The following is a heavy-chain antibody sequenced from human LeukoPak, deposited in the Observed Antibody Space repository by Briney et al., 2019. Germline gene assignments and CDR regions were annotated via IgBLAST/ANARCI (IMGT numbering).Heavy chain of an antibody. CDR2: IKSKTDGGTT. J-gene: IGHJ4*02. CDR1: GFTFSNAW. Sequence: GGSLRLSCAASGFTFSNAWMSWVRQAPGKGLEWVGRIKSKTDGGTTDYAAPVKGRFTISRDDSKNTLYLQMNSLKTEDTAVYYCILSTSRLDFDYWGQGTLVTVSS. CDR3: ILSTSRLDFDY. D-gene: IGHD2-2*01. V-gene: IGHV3-15*01.